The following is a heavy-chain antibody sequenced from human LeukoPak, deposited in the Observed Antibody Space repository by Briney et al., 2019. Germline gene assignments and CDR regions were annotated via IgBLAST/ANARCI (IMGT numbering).Heavy chain of an antibody. CDR2: INPNSGGT. D-gene: IGHD1-14*01. CDR3: ARDQGPGYYYLDV. V-gene: IGHV1-2*02. Sequence: ASVRVSCAASGFTFTGYYLHWVRQAPGQGLEWMGWINPNSGGTYYAHMFQGRVTLTRDTSNSTAYMELSSLRSDDTAVYYCARDQGPGYYYLDVWGKGTTVTVSS. J-gene: IGHJ6*03. CDR1: GFTFTGYY.